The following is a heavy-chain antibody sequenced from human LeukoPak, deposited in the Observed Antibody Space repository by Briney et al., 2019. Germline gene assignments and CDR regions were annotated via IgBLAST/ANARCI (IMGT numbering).Heavy chain of an antibody. CDR2: ISSSGGST. J-gene: IGHJ4*02. D-gene: IGHD1-26*01. CDR1: GFTFSSYA. V-gene: IGHV3-23*01. Sequence: PGASLRLSCAASGFTFSSYAMSWVRQAPGKGPEWVSAISSSGGSTYYTDSVKGRFTISRDNSKNTLYLQMNSLRAEDTAVYYCAKVRSGSYSPYFDYWGQGTLVTVSS. CDR3: AKVRSGSYSPYFDY.